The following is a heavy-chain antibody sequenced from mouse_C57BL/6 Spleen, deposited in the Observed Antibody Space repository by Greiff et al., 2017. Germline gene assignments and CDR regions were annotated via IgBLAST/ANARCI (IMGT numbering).Heavy chain of an antibody. CDR3: ARDRGSITTVVEGYFDY. CDR1: GYSITSGYY. V-gene: IGHV3-6*01. Sequence: VQLKQSGPGLVKPSQSLSLTCSVTGYSITSGYYWNWIRQFPGNKLEWMGYISYDGSNNYNPSLKNRISITRDTSKNQFFLKLNSVTTEDTATYDCARDRGSITTVVEGYFDYWGQGTTLTVSS. CDR2: ISYDGSN. D-gene: IGHD1-1*01. J-gene: IGHJ2*01.